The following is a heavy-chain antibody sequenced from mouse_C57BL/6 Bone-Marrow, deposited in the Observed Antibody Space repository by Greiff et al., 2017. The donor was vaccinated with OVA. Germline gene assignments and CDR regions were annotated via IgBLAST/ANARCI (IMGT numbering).Heavy chain of an antibody. V-gene: IGHV1-54*01. CDR1: GYAFTNYL. CDR3: ASGYDGYYWYFDV. J-gene: IGHJ1*03. CDR2: INPGSGGT. D-gene: IGHD2-3*01. Sequence: QVQLKESGAELVRPGTSVKVSCKASGYAFTNYLLEWVKQRPGQGLEWIGVINPGSGGTNYNEKFKGKATLTADKSSSTAYMQLSSLTSEDSAVYFCASGYDGYYWYFDVWGTGTTVTVSS.